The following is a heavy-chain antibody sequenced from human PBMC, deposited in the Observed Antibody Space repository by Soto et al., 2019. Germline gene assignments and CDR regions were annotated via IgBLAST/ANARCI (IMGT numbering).Heavy chain of an antibody. Sequence: GGSLRLSCAASGFTFSSYSMNWVRQAPGKGLEWVSSISSSSSYIYYADSVKGRFTISRDNAKNSLYLQMNSLRAEDTAVYYCARWFLEWLLSDYYYYYGMDVWGQGTTVTVSS. CDR1: GFTFSSYS. D-gene: IGHD3-3*01. CDR2: ISSSSSYI. J-gene: IGHJ6*02. V-gene: IGHV3-21*01. CDR3: ARWFLEWLLSDYYYYYGMDV.